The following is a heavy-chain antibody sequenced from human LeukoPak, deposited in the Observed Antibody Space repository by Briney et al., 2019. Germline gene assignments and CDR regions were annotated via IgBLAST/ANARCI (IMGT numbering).Heavy chain of an antibody. J-gene: IGHJ5*02. D-gene: IGHD2-2*01. CDR2: IIPIFGIA. Sequence: ASVTVSCKASGGTFSSYAISWVRQAPGQGLEWMGRIIPIFGIANYAQKFQGRVTITADKSTSTAYMELSSLSSEDTAVYYCARDRGVDRGQLLLNWFDPRGQGTLVTVSS. CDR3: ARDRGVDRGQLLLNWFDP. V-gene: IGHV1-69*04. CDR1: GGTFSSYA.